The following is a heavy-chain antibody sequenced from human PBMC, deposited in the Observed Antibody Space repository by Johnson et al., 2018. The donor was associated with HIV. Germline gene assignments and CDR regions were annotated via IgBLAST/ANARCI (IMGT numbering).Heavy chain of an antibody. V-gene: IGHV3-30*04. CDR2: ISYDGSNK. CDR1: GFTFSNYA. CDR3: TSVSSGWYGGAFDI. Sequence: ASGFTFSNYAIHWVRQAPGKGLEWVAIISYDGSNKYYADSVKGRFTISRDSSKNTLYLQMNSLKIEDTAVYYCTSVSSGWYGGAFDIWGQGTMVTVSS. J-gene: IGHJ3*02. D-gene: IGHD6-19*01.